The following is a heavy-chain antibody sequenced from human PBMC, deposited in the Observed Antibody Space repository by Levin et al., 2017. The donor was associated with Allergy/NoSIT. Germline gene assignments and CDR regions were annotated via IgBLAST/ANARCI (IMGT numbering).Heavy chain of an antibody. CDR3: ARWASGIYCSSTSCSLGGFDA. J-gene: IGHJ5*02. CDR1: GYSFTTSW. CDR2: IYPVDSDT. V-gene: IGHV5-51*01. D-gene: IGHD2-2*01. Sequence: GESLKISCKGSGYSFTTSWIGWVRQMPGKGLEWMGIIYPVDSDTRYSPSFQGQVTISADKAISTAYLQWSSLKASDTAMYYCARWASGIYCSSTSCSLGGFDAWGQGTLVTVSS.